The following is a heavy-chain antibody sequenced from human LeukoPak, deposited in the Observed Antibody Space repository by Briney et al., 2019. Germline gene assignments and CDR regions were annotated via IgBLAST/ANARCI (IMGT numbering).Heavy chain of an antibody. CDR1: GFTFSSYA. D-gene: IGHD6-13*01. CDR3: AKRTSDSSSWYNYYYYGMDV. CDR2: ISGSGGST. Sequence: EGSLRLSCAASGFTFSSYAMSWVRQAPGKGLEWVSAISGSGGSTYYADSVKGRFTISRDNSKNTLYLQMNSLRAEDTAVYYCAKRTSDSSSWYNYYYYGMDVWGQGTTVTVSS. J-gene: IGHJ6*02. V-gene: IGHV3-23*01.